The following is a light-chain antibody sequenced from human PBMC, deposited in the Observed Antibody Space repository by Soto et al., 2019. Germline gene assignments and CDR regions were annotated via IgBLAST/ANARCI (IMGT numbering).Light chain of an antibody. CDR2: EDN. J-gene: IGLJ3*02. Sequence: NFMLTQPHSVSESPGKTVTISCTRSSGSIASNDVQWYQQRPGSSPTTVIYEDNQRPSGVPDRFSGSIDSSSNSASLTISGLKTEDEAEYYCQSYHRSNVWVFGGGTKLTVL. CDR1: SGSIASND. CDR3: QSYHRSNVWV. V-gene: IGLV6-57*01.